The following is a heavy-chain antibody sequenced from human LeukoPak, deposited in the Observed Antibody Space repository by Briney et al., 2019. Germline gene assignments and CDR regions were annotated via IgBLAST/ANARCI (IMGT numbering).Heavy chain of an antibody. Sequence: GGSLRLSCAASGFTVSSNYMSWVRQAPGKGLEWVSVIYSGGSTYYADSVKGRFTISRDNSKNTLYLQMNSLRAEDTAVYYCARNRVLYYYGSGSLTWFDPWGQGTLVTVSS. CDR3: ARNRVLYYYGSGSLTWFDP. D-gene: IGHD3-10*01. J-gene: IGHJ5*02. V-gene: IGHV3-53*01. CDR2: IYSGGST. CDR1: GFTVSSNY.